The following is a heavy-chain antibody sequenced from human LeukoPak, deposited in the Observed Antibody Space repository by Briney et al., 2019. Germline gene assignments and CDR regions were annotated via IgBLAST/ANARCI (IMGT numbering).Heavy chain of an antibody. D-gene: IGHD3-10*01. CDR2: FYYTGST. V-gene: IGHV4-39*01. CDR3: ARPRDYYGSGSYAY. Sequence: SETLSLTCIVSGGSISSSGYYWDWIRQPPGKGLEWIGNFYYTGSTYYNPSLKSRVTISVDTSKNQLSLKLSSVTAADTAVYYCARPRDYYGSGSYAYWGQGTLVTVSS. CDR1: GGSISSSGYY. J-gene: IGHJ4*02.